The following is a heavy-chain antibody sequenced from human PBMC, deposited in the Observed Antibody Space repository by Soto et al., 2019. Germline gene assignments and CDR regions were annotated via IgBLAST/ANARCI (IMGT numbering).Heavy chain of an antibody. J-gene: IGHJ4*02. D-gene: IGHD5-18*01. Sequence: GWSLRLSCAASGFTVSNNYLNWVRQAPGKGLEWVSVIFDYGSTYYASSVKGRFTISRDNSKSTLCLQMTSLRAEDTAVYYCGSGPKSGDTRMGRSYFDFWSQGTRVTVSP. CDR1: GFTVSNNY. V-gene: IGHV3-53*01. CDR3: GSGPKSGDTRMGRSYFDF. CDR2: IFDYGST.